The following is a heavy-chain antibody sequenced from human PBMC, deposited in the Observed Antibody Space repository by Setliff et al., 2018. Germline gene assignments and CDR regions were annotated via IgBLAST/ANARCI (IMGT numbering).Heavy chain of an antibody. CDR2: INRNGGRI. CDR3: ARDRQGDGNYYMDV. CDR1: GFTFDDYV. J-gene: IGHJ6*03. Sequence: GSLRLSCAASGFTFDDYVMSWVRQAPGKGLEWVSDINRNGGRIGYADPVKGRFTISRDNAKNSLYLQMNSLGAEDTALYYCARDRQGDGNYYMDVWGKGTTVTVSS. D-gene: IGHD3-16*01. V-gene: IGHV3-20*04.